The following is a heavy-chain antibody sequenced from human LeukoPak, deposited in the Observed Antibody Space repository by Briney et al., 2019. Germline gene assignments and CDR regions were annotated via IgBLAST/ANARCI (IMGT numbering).Heavy chain of an antibody. J-gene: IGHJ4*02. CDR3: AREGPCGGDCYYDY. CDR1: GGSISSSSYY. Sequence: SETLSLTCTVSGGSISSSSYYWGWIRQPPGKGLEWIGSIYYSGSTYYNPSLKSRVTISVDTSKNQFSLKLSSVTAADTAVYYCAREGPCGGDCYYDYWGQGTLVTVSS. CDR2: IYYSGST. V-gene: IGHV4-39*07. D-gene: IGHD2-21*02.